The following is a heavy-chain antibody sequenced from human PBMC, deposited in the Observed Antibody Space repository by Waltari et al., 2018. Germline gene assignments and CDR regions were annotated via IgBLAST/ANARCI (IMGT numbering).Heavy chain of an antibody. J-gene: IGHJ1*01. D-gene: IGHD5-18*01. CDR2: IKQDGSEK. Sequence: EVQLVESGGGLVQPGGSLRLSCAASGFTFSSYWMSWVRQAPGKGLEWVANIKQDGSEKYYVDSVKGRFTISRDNAKNSLYLQMNSLRAEDTAVYYCARGGHSYGFSEYFQHWGQGTLVTVSS. CDR3: ARGGHSYGFSEYFQH. V-gene: IGHV3-7*04. CDR1: GFTFSSYW.